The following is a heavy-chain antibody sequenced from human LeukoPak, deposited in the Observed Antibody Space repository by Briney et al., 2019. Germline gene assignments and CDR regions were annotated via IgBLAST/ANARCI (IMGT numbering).Heavy chain of an antibody. CDR3: ARGLDYFDY. D-gene: IGHD6-19*01. J-gene: IGHJ4*02. CDR1: GFTFSSYR. Sequence: GGSLRLSCAVSGFTFSSYRMNWVRQAPGKGLEWVSSISSSSTYIYYADSVKGRFTISRDNAKNSLYLQMNSLRDEDTAVYYCARGLDYFDYWGQGTLVTVSS. V-gene: IGHV3-21*01. CDR2: ISSSSTYI.